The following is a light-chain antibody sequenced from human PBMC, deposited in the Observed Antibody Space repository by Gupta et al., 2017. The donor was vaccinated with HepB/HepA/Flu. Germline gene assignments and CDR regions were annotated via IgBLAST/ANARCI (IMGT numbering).Light chain of an antibody. CDR3: QQSCSTPIT. Sequence: DIQMTQSPSSLSASVGDRVTITCRASQSISIYLHWYQQKPGKAPNLLIYNKSNLQSGVPSRFSGSGSGTDFTLTISNLQPEDFATYYCQQSCSTPITFGQGTRLDIK. CDR2: NKS. CDR1: QSISIY. J-gene: IGKJ5*01. V-gene: IGKV1-39*01.